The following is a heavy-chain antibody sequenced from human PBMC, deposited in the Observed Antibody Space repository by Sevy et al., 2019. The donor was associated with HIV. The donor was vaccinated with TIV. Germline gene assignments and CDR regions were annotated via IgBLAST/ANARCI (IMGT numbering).Heavy chain of an antibody. CDR2: ILYNVSTE. CDR1: GFNVRSFS. J-gene: IGHJ5*01. D-gene: IGHD2-21*01. CDR3: ARDSARVIVPTAGFDS. V-gene: IGHV3-33*01. Sequence: GGSLRLSCSASGFNVRSFSMHWVRQAPGKGLEWVAAILYNVSTEEYADSVRGRSTISRDNSKYTVNLEMNSLRVEDTALYFCARDSARVIVPTAGFDSWGQGVLVTVSS.